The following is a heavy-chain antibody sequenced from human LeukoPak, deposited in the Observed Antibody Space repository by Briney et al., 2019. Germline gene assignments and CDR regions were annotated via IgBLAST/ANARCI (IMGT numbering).Heavy chain of an antibody. D-gene: IGHD6-6*01. CDR1: GYTFTGYY. J-gene: IGHJ6*03. CDR3: ARNPYVSYSSSYLSYYYMDV. V-gene: IGHV1-69*06. CDR2: IIPIFGTA. Sequence: SVKVSCKASGYTFTGYYMHWVRQAPGQGLEWMGGIIPIFGTANYAQKFQGRVTITADKSTSTAYMELSSLRSEDTAVYYCARNPYVSYSSSYLSYYYMDVWGKGTTVTVSS.